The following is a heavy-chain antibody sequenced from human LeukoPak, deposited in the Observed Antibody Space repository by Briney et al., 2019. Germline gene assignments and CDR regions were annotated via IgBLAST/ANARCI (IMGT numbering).Heavy chain of an antibody. CDR1: GFTFTSYW. J-gene: IGHJ4*02. V-gene: IGHV3-7*05. Sequence: PGGSLRLSCAASGFTFTSYWMSWVRQAPGKGLEWVANIKQDGSEKNYVDSVKGRFTISRDSAKNSLYLQMNSLRAEDTAVYYCARVVGGLTSGWSDYWAQGTLVTVSS. CDR3: ARVVGGLTSGWSDY. CDR2: IKQDGSEK. D-gene: IGHD6-19*01.